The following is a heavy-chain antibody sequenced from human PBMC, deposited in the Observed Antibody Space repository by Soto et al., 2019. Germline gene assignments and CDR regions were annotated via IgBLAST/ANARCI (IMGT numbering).Heavy chain of an antibody. CDR1: GGTFSSYT. CDR2: IIPILGIA. V-gene: IGHV1-69*02. CDR3: ASLGIAVAGTTRALDY. J-gene: IGHJ4*02. D-gene: IGHD6-19*01. Sequence: SVKVSCKASGGTFSSYTISWVRQAPGQGLEWMGRIIPILGIANYAQKFQGRVTITADKSTSTAYMELSSLRSEDTAVYYCASLGIAVAGTTRALDYWGQGTLVTAPQ.